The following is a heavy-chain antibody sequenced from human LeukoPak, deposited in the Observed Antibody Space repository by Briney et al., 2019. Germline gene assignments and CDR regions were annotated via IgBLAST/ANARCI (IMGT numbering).Heavy chain of an antibody. CDR2: MNIDGSEK. D-gene: IGHD1-26*01. CDR3: ARDPVEWELLLDY. V-gene: IGHV3-7*01. CDR1: GFTFSSYW. J-gene: IGHJ4*02. Sequence: GGSLRLSCAAYGFTFSSYWMGWVRQAPGKRLEWVANMNIDGSEKYYADSAKGRFTISRDNARNSVYLQMNSLRVEDTAVYYCARDPVEWELLLDYWGQGTLVTVSS.